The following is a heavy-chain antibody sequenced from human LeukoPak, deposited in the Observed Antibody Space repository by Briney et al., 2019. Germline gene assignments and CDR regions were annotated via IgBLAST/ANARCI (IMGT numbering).Heavy chain of an antibody. CDR3: ARRPYESSSWMYYFDY. CDR2: FYPGDSDI. V-gene: IGHV5-51*01. CDR1: GYTFTNYW. D-gene: IGHD6-13*01. J-gene: IGHJ4*02. Sequence: GESLKISCKASGYTFTNYWIGWVRQMPGKGLEWMGIFYPGDSDIRYSPSFQGQVTFSADKSISTAYLHWSSLKASDTAMYYCARRPYESSSWMYYFDYWGKGTLVTVSS.